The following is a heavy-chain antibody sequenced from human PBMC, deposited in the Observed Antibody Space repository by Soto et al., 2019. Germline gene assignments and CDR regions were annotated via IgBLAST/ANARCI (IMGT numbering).Heavy chain of an antibody. V-gene: IGHV1-18*01. CDR1: GYTFTSYG. CDR2: ISAYNGNT. Sequence: QVQLVQSGAEVKKPGASVKVSCKASGYTFTSYGISWVRQAPGQGLEWMGWISAYNGNTNYAQKLQGRVTMTTDTXKGKAYMELRSLRSDDTAVYYCARRESQRYSYGIAYWGQGTLVTVSS. J-gene: IGHJ4*02. D-gene: IGHD5-18*01. CDR3: ARRESQRYSYGIAY.